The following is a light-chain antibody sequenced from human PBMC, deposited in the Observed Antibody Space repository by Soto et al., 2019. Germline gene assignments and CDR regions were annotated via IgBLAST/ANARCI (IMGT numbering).Light chain of an antibody. V-gene: IGLV1-47*01. CDR1: TSNIGRNY. J-gene: IGLJ1*01. Sequence: VLTQSPAASGTPGHRVIISCSGSTSNIGRNYVCWYQQFPGTAPKLLIYGNSQRPSGVPDRFSGSKSDTTASLAISGLRSEDEAEYFCAVWDHSLSGYVFGSGTKVTVL. CDR3: AVWDHSLSGYV. CDR2: GNS.